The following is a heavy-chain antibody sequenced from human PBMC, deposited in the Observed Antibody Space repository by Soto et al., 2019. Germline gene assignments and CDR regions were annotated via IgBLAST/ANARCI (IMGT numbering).Heavy chain of an antibody. CDR3: ALRLGDPGRLYFDY. CDR1: GGSISSGGYY. CDR2: IYYSGST. V-gene: IGHV4-31*03. Sequence: QVQLQESGPGLVKPSQTLSLTCTVSGGSISSGGYYCSWIRQHPGKGLEWIGYIYYSGSTYYNPSLKSRVSISVDTSMNQFSLKLSSVTAADTAVYYCALRLGDPGRLYFDYWGQGTLVTVSS. J-gene: IGHJ4*02. D-gene: IGHD3-16*01.